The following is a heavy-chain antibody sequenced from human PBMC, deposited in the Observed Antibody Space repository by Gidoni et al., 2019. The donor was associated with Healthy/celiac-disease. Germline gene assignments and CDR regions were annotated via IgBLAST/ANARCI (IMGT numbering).Heavy chain of an antibody. D-gene: IGHD5-12*01. Sequence: QVQLVESGGGVVQPGRSLRLSCAASGFTFSSYGMHWVRQAPGKGLEWVAVIWYDGSNKYYADSVKGRFTISRDNSKNTLYLQMNSLRAEDTAVYYCARDGVEMATLIDYWGQGTLVTVSS. V-gene: IGHV3-33*01. CDR3: ARDGVEMATLIDY. CDR1: GFTFSSYG. CDR2: IWYDGSNK. J-gene: IGHJ4*02.